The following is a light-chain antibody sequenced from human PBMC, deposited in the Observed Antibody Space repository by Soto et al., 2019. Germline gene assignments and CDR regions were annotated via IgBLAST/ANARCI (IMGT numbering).Light chain of an antibody. Sequence: DIQMTQSPSSLSASVGDRVTITCRASQPVTNYLSWYQQKPGKAPTLLIYAASRLQSGVPSRFSAGGSGTEFTLSINSLLPEDFATYYCQQSYIAPWTFGQGTRLEIK. CDR1: QPVTNY. J-gene: IGKJ5*01. V-gene: IGKV1-39*01. CDR3: QQSYIAPWT. CDR2: AAS.